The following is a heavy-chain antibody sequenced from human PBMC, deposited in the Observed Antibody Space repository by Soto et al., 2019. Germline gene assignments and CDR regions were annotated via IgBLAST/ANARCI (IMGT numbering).Heavy chain of an antibody. J-gene: IGHJ4*02. CDR2: IYYSGST. CDR1: GGSVSSGSYY. D-gene: IGHD3-22*01. V-gene: IGHV4-61*01. Sequence: SETLSLTCTVSGGSVSSGSYYWSWIRQPPGKGLEWIGYIYYSGSTNYNPSLKSRVTISVDTSKNQFSLKLSSVTAADTAVYYCARGPYDSSGYYLFDYWGQGTLVTVSS. CDR3: ARGPYDSSGYYLFDY.